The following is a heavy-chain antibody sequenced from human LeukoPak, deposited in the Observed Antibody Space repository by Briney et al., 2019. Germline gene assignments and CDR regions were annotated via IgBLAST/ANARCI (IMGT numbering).Heavy chain of an antibody. CDR1: GYTLTSYY. D-gene: IGHD1-14*01. Sequence: GASVKVSCKASGYTLTSYYMHWVRQAPGQGLEWMGIINPSGGSTNYAQKFQGRVTMTRDTSTSTVYMELSSLTSEDTAVYYCARDPGLTSKYYYMDVWGKGTKVTVSS. CDR2: INPSGGST. CDR3: ARDPGLTSKYYYMDV. V-gene: IGHV1-46*01. J-gene: IGHJ6*03.